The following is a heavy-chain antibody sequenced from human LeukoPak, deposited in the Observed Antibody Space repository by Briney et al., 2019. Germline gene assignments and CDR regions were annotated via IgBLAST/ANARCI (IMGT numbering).Heavy chain of an antibody. V-gene: IGHV3-30-3*01. CDR2: ISYDGSNK. CDR1: GFTFSSYA. D-gene: IGHD1-14*01. Sequence: GGSLRLSCAASGFTFSSYAMSWVRQAPGKGLEWVAGISYDGSNKYYADSVKGRFTISRDNSKNTLYLQMNSLRAEDTAVYYCARENPANRFFRYFQHWGQGTLVTVSS. CDR3: ARENPANRFFRYFQH. J-gene: IGHJ1*01.